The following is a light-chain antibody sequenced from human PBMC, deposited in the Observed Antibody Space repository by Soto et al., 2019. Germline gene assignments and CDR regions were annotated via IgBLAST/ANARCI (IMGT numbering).Light chain of an antibody. CDR3: GAWDDGLNGPV. CDR2: HDN. V-gene: IGLV1-44*01. J-gene: IGLJ3*02. CDR1: RSNIGSNT. Sequence: QSLLTQPPSASGTPGQRVTISCSGSRSNIGSNTVNWYQQLPGTAPKLLINHDNQRPSGVPDRFSGSKSGTSASLAISGLQSEDDSLYYCGAWDDGLNGPVFGGGTKLTVL.